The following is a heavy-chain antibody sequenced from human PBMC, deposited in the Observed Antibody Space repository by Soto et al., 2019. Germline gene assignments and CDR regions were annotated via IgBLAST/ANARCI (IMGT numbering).Heavy chain of an antibody. D-gene: IGHD2-8*02. Sequence: PGWSLRLSCAVSGLTFSNYWMHWVRQAPGKGLVWVSRIKSDGSGTRYADSVKGRFTVSTDTAKNTLYLQMNSLRVEDTAVYYCENSYWHLGNDWGQGIPVTVSS. J-gene: IGHJ4*02. CDR2: IKSDGSGT. V-gene: IGHV3-74*01. CDR3: ENSYWHLGND. CDR1: GLTFSNYW.